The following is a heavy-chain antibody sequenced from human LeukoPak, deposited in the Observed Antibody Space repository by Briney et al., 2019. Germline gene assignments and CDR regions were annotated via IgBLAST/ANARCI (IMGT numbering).Heavy chain of an antibody. D-gene: IGHD3-22*01. Sequence: SGPTLVNPTQTLTLTCTFSGFSLSTSGMCVSWIRQPPGKALEWLARIDWDDDKYYSTPLKTRLTISKDTSKNQVVLTMTNMDPVDTATYYCARSATYYYDSSGQLNFDYWGQGTLVTVSS. CDR1: GFSLSTSGMC. CDR3: ARSATYYYDSSGQLNFDY. V-gene: IGHV2-70*11. CDR2: IDWDDDK. J-gene: IGHJ4*02.